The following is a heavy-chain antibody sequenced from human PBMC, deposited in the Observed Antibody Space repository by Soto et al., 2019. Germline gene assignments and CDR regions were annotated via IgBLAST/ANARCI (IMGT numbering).Heavy chain of an antibody. CDR3: ARAQWLVRAFDI. Sequence: ASVKVSCKASGYTFTSYAMHWVRQAPGQRLEWMGWINAGNGNTKYSQKFQGRVTITRDTSASTAYMELSSLRSEDTAVYYCARAQWLVRAFDIWGQGTMVTVSS. CDR2: INAGNGNT. J-gene: IGHJ3*02. V-gene: IGHV1-3*01. CDR1: GYTFTSYA. D-gene: IGHD6-19*01.